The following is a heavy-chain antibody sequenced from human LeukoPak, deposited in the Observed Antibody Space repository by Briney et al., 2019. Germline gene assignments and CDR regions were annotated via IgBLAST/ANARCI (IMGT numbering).Heavy chain of an antibody. CDR1: GYTFTRYY. CDR3: CAGAHHHDSSNGYDY. J-gene: IGHJ4*02. Sequence: ASVKVSCKASGYTFTRYYMHWVRQAPGQGLEWMGWFNPNSGGTNYAQKFQGRVTMTRDTSIVVDFTLSSLMSAEAAAYYFCAGAHHHDSSNGYDYWGQGTLVTVSS. CDR2: FNPNSGGT. D-gene: IGHD3-22*01. V-gene: IGHV1-2*02.